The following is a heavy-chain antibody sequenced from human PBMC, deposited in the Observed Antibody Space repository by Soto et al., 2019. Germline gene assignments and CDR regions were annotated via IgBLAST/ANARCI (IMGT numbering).Heavy chain of an antibody. V-gene: IGHV1-18*04. CDR1: GYTFTTYG. Sequence: QVQLVQSGAEMKKPGASVKVSCKASGYTFTTYGIIWVRQAPGQGLEWMGWISAYNGNTHYAQKLQGRVTMTTDTSTSTAYVELRSLRSDDTAVYYCARAHFPSTYDSFDYWGQGTLVTVSS. D-gene: IGHD3-3*02. CDR2: ISAYNGNT. CDR3: ARAHFPSTYDSFDY. J-gene: IGHJ4*02.